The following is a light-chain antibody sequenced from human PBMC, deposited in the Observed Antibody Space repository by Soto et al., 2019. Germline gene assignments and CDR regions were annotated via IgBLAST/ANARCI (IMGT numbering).Light chain of an antibody. CDR3: GTWDSSLSAGEVV. CDR1: SSNIGNNY. J-gene: IGLJ2*01. V-gene: IGLV1-51*02. Sequence: QSVLTQPPSVSAAPGQKVTISCSGSSSNIGNNYVSWYQQLPGTAPKLLIYENNKRPSGIPDRFSGSKSGTSATLGITGLQTGDEDDYYCGTWDSSLSAGEVVFGGGTKLTVL. CDR2: ENN.